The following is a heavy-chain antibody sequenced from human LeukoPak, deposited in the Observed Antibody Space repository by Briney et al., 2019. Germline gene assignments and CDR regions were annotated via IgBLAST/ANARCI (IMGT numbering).Heavy chain of an antibody. D-gene: IGHD1-26*01. CDR1: GFTFSSYI. Sequence: GGSLRLSCAASGFTFSSYIMNWVRQAPGKGLEWVSSISSSSSYIYYADSVKGRFTISRDNAKNSLYLQMNSLRAEDTAVYYCARDSRELDFDYWGQGTLVTVSS. CDR2: ISSSSSYI. V-gene: IGHV3-21*01. CDR3: ARDSRELDFDY. J-gene: IGHJ4*02.